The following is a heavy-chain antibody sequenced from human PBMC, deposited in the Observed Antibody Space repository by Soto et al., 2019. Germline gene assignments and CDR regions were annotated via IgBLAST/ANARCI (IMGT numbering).Heavy chain of an antibody. V-gene: IGHV3-9*01. J-gene: IGHJ6*01. D-gene: IGHD2-15*01. Sequence: GGSLRLSCAACGFTFNNYPIHWVRQAPRKGLEWVSGITWNSVVIAYADSVKGRFPISRDNAKNSLYLQMNSLRPEDPAFYYWARDTGALAPCEGSNGCGQGSTVAVSS. CDR3: ARDTGALAPCEGSNG. CDR1: GFTFNNYP. CDR2: ITWNSVVI.